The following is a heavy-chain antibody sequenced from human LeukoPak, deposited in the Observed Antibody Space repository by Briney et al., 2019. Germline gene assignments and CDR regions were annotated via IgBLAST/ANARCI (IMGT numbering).Heavy chain of an antibody. Sequence: PGGSLRLSCAASGFTFSSYSMNWVRQAPGKGLEWVSYISGRSSTKYYADSVKGRFTISRDNAGNSLYLQMNSLRVEDTAVYYCARVRLDSGTYSLYYWGQGTLVTVSS. CDR3: ARVRLDSGTYSLYY. V-gene: IGHV3-48*01. CDR2: ISGRSSTK. D-gene: IGHD3-10*01. CDR1: GFTFSSYS. J-gene: IGHJ4*02.